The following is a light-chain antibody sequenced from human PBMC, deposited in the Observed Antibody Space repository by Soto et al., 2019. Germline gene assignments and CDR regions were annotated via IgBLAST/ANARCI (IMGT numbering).Light chain of an antibody. CDR1: SGHSSYI. V-gene: IGLV4-60*03. J-gene: IGLJ2*01. CDR2: LEGSGSY. Sequence: QLVLTQSSSASASLGSSVKLTCTLSSGHSSYIIAWHQQQPGKAPRYLMKLEGSGSYNKGSGVPDSFSGSSSGADRYLTISNVHSEDEADYYCETWDSNTRVFGGGTKLTVL. CDR3: ETWDSNTRV.